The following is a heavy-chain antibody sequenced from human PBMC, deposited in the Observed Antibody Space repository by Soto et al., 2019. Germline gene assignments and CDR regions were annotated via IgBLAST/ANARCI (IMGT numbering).Heavy chain of an antibody. CDR1: GFTFGDYA. CDR3: ARGYYNSGSYSFDY. D-gene: IGHD3-10*01. V-gene: IGHV3-49*04. CDR2: IRRKDYGGTT. J-gene: IGHJ4*02. Sequence: GGSLRLSCTTSGFTFGDYALSWVRQAPGKGLEWVGFIRRKDYGGTTEYGASVKGRFTISRDDSKSIAYLQLNSLETEDTAVYYCARGYYNSGSYSFDYWGQGTTVTVSS.